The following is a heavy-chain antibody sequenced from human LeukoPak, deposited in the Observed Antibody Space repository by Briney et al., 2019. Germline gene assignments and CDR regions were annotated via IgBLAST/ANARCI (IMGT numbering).Heavy chain of an antibody. V-gene: IGHV4-59*01. CDR1: GGSFSSYY. CDR2: IYYSGST. Sequence: SETLSLTCTVSGGSFSSYYWSWIRQAPGKGLAWIGYIYYSGSTNYNPSLKSRVTISVDTSKNQFSLKLSSVTAADTAVYYCARSPGYCSSTSCSYFDYWGQGTLVTVSS. J-gene: IGHJ4*02. CDR3: ARSPGYCSSTSCSYFDY. D-gene: IGHD2-2*01.